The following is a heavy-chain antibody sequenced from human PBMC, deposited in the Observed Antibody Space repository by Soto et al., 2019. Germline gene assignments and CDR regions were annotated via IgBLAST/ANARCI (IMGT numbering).Heavy chain of an antibody. V-gene: IGHV1-2*04. CDR1: GYTFTGYY. D-gene: IGHD1-1*01. Sequence: ASVKVSCKASGYTFTGYYMHWVRQAPGQGLEWMGWINPNSGGTNYAQKFQGWVTMTRDTSISTAYMELSRLRSDDTAVYYCARDLPTTGTTSGAFDIWGQGTMVTVSS. CDR2: INPNSGGT. J-gene: IGHJ3*02. CDR3: ARDLPTTGTTSGAFDI.